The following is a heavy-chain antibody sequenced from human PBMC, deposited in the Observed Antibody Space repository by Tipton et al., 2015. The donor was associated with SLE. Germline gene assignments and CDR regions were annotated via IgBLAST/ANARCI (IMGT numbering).Heavy chain of an antibody. CDR3: ASGGDYGDYEYFQH. D-gene: IGHD4-17*01. CDR1: GFTVSSNY. Sequence: SLRLSCAASGFTVSSNYMSWVRQAPGKGLEWVSYITSSSSITDYADSVKGRFTISRDNAKNSLYLQMNSLRVEDTALYYCASGGDYGDYEYFQHWGQGTLVSVSS. J-gene: IGHJ1*01. V-gene: IGHV3-11*06. CDR2: ITSSSSIT.